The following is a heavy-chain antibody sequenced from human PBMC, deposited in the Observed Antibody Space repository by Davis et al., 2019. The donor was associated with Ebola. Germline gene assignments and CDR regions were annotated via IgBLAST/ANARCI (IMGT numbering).Heavy chain of an antibody. CDR1: GFSFNSHV. V-gene: IGHV3-30-3*01. J-gene: IGHJ3*02. CDR2: MSFDGTTD. D-gene: IGHD2-2*02. CDR3: VTGTYTDRAFDI. Sequence: GESLKISCATSGFSFNSHVMHWVRQAPGKGLEWVGLMSFDGTTDYYADSARGRFTISRDNSKNTLYLHMDTLRPEDTAIYYCVTGTYTDRAFDIWGQGKVVIVSS.